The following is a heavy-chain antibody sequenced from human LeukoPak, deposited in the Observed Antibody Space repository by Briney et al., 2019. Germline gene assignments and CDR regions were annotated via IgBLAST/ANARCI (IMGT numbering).Heavy chain of an antibody. J-gene: IGHJ5*02. CDR2: IRYDGSNK. CDR1: GFTFSSYG. CDR3: ANPRLTTVTTPLLRGMNWFDP. V-gene: IGHV3-30*02. Sequence: GGSLRLSCAASGFTFSSYGMHWVRQAPGKGLEWVAFIRYDGSNKYYADSVKGRFTISRDNSKNTLYLQMNSLRAEDTAVYYCANPRLTTVTTPLLRGMNWFDPWGQGTLVTVSS. D-gene: IGHD4-17*01.